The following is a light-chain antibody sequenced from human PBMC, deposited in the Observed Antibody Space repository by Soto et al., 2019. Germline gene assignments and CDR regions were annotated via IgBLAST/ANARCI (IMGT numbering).Light chain of an antibody. CDR2: GNS. V-gene: IGLV1-40*01. CDR1: SSNIGAGYD. CDR3: QSYDSSLSGSVV. J-gene: IGLJ2*01. Sequence: QSVLTQPPSVSGAPGQRVTISGTGSSSNIGAGYDVHWYQQLPGTAPKLLIYGNSNPPSGVPDRFSGSKSGTSASLAITGLQAEDEADYYCQSYDSSLSGSVVFGGGTKLTVL.